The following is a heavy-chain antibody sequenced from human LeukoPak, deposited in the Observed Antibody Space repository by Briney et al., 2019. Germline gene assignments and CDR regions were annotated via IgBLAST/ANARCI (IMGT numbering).Heavy chain of an antibody. D-gene: IGHD6-13*01. CDR3: ARVIRAAPGKGYFDY. V-gene: IGHV3-23*01. J-gene: IGHJ4*02. CDR1: GFIFSTYA. CDR2: ISGSGGST. Sequence: GGSLRLTCATSGFIFSTYALSWVRQAPGKGLEWASSISGSGGSTYHADSVKGRFTISRDSSKNTLYLQMNSLRAEDTAIYYCARVIRAAPGKGYFDYWGQGTLVAVSS.